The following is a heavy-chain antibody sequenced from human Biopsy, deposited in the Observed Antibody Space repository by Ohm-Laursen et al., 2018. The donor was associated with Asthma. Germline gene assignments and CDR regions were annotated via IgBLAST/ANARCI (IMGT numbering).Heavy chain of an antibody. CDR1: VGTFNTYV. J-gene: IGHJ4*02. V-gene: IGHV1-69*01. D-gene: IGHD2-2*01. Sequence: GSSVKVSRKFLVGTFNTYVIGWVRQAPGQRLEWLGGIDSVFGTTTYPQKFQDRVTITADDSTSTVYMELSSLRSEDTAVYYCARKAGSCISRTCYSLDFWGQGTLVAVSS. CDR3: ARKAGSCISRTCYSLDF. CDR2: IDSVFGTT.